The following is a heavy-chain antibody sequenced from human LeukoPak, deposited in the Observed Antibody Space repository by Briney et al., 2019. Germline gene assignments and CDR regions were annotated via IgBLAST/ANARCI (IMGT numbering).Heavy chain of an antibody. D-gene: IGHD6-19*01. CDR3: ARDLSIAVATGGY. CDR2: ISAYNGDT. Sequence: ASVRVSCKASGYTFTNYGISWVRQAPGQGLEWMGWISAYNGDTNYAQKLQGRVTMTTDTSTSTAYMELRSLRSDDTAVYYCARDLSIAVATGGYWGQGTLVTVSS. V-gene: IGHV1-18*01. CDR1: GYTFTNYG. J-gene: IGHJ4*02.